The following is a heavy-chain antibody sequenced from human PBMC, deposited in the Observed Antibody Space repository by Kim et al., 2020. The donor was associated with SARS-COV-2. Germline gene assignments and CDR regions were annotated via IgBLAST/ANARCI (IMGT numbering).Heavy chain of an antibody. CDR1: GGSISSSSYY. D-gene: IGHD3-22*01. CDR3: ARYPHYYDLGEYYGMDV. CDR2: IYYSGST. J-gene: IGHJ6*02. Sequence: SETLSLTCTVSGGSISSSSYYWGWIRQPPGKGLEWIGSIYYSGSTYYNPSLKSRVTISVDTSKNQFSLKLSSVTAADTAVYYCARYPHYYDLGEYYGMDVWGQGTTVTVSS. V-gene: IGHV4-39*01.